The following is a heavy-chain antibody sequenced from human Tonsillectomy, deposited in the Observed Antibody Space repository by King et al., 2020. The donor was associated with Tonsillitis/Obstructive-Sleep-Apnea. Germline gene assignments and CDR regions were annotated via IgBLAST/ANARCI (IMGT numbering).Heavy chain of an antibody. D-gene: IGHD2-8*01. CDR3: ARDMVLEAGGDAFDI. J-gene: IGHJ3*02. CDR2: IYYSGST. V-gene: IGHV4-59*01. CDR1: GGSISSYY. Sequence: VQLQESGPGLVKPSETLSLTCTVSGGSISSYYWSWIRQPPGKGLEWIGYIYYSGSTNYNPSLKNRVTISVDTSKNQFSLKLSSVTAAETAVYYCARDMVLEAGGDAFDIWGQGTMVTVSS.